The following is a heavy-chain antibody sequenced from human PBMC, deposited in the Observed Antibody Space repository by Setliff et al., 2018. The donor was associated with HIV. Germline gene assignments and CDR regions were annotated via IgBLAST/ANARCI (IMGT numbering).Heavy chain of an antibody. CDR3: VRDRGDATIFSWGHYFDY. CDR2: INPSSGGT. V-gene: IGHV1-46*01. J-gene: IGHJ4*02. D-gene: IGHD3-3*01. CDR1: GYTFTNYY. Sequence: ASVKVSCKASGYTFTNYYMHWVRQAPGQGLEWMGVINPSSGGTHYAQKFQGRVTMARDTSTTTVYMDLSSLTSEDTAVYFWVRDRGDATIFSWGHYFDYWGPGTLVTV.